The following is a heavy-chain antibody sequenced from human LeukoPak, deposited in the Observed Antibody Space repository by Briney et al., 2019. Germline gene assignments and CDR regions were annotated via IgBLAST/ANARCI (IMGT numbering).Heavy chain of an antibody. J-gene: IGHJ6*02. CDR3: ARDKDAPGYSSGWRYYYYGMDV. CDR2: INPSGGIT. V-gene: IGHV1-46*01. CDR1: GYTFTDYY. Sequence: VASAKVSCKASGYTFTDYYMHWVRQAPGQGLEWMGIINPSGGITSYAQSFQGRVTMTRDTSTNTVYMELSSLKSEDTAVYYCARDKDAPGYSSGWRYYYYGMDVWGQGTTVTVSS. D-gene: IGHD6-19*01.